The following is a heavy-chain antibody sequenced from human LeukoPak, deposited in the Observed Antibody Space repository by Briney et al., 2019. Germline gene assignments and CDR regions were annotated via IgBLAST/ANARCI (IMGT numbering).Heavy chain of an antibody. CDR1: GFIFSDYG. D-gene: IGHD1-1*01. Sequence: GNSLTLSCAVSGFIFSDYGFHWVRQAPGEGLEWVAVTRFEGSIKQYAASVKGRFTISRDDSKNTLYLQMNFLKSDDRALFYFGRWGGTRQYYFDYWGQGTLVTVSS. CDR3: GRWGGTRQYYFDY. CDR2: TRFEGSIK. V-gene: IGHV3-33*01. J-gene: IGHJ4*02.